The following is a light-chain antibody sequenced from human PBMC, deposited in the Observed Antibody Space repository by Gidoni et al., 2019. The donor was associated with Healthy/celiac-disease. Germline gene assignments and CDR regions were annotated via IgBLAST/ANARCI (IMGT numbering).Light chain of an antibody. Sequence: DIQMTQSQSSLSASVGDRVTITCRASQGISNYLTWYQQKPGKVPKLLIYAASTLQSGVPSRFSGSGSGTDFTRTSSSLQPEDVGTYYCQKYNSAHQTFGQGTRLEIK. V-gene: IGKV1-27*01. CDR2: AAS. J-gene: IGKJ5*01. CDR3: QKYNSAHQT. CDR1: QGISNY.